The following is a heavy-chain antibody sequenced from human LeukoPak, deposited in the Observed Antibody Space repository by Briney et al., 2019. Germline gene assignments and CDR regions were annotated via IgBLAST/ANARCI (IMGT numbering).Heavy chain of an antibody. J-gene: IGHJ4*02. Sequence: GGSLRLSCAASGLTFSNYAMSWVRQAPGKGLEWVSPISVSGGSTYYADSVKGRFTISRDNSKNTLYLQMNSLRAEDTAVYYCAKGNYYFDSSGYFHFDYWGQGTLVTVSS. CDR3: AKGNYYFDSSGYFHFDY. V-gene: IGHV3-23*01. CDR1: GLTFSNYA. CDR2: ISVSGGST. D-gene: IGHD3-22*01.